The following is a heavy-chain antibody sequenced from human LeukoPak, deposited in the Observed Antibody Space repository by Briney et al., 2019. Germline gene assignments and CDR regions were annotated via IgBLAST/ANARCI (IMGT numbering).Heavy chain of an antibody. D-gene: IGHD5-18*01. V-gene: IGHV4-59*01. CDR2: IYYSGST. CDR1: GGSISSNY. CDR3: ARTAMVRYFDY. Sequence: SETLSLTCTVSGGSISSNYWSWIRQPPGKGLEWIGYIYYSGSTNYNPSLKSRVTISVDTSKNQFSLKLSSVTAADTAVYYCARTAMVRYFDYWGQGTLVTVSS. J-gene: IGHJ4*02.